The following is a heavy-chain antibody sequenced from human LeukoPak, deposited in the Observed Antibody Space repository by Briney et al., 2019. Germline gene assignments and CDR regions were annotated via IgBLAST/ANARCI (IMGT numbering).Heavy chain of an antibody. Sequence: GGSLRLSCAASGFTFSSYGMHWVRQAPGKGLEWVAVISYDGSNKYYADSVKGRFTISRDNSKNTLYLQMNSLRAEDTAVYYCARGRSSYGSQLWFIFDAFDIWGQGTMVTVSS. D-gene: IGHD5-18*01. CDR3: ARGRSSYGSQLWFIFDAFDI. CDR1: GFTFSSYG. CDR2: ISYDGSNK. J-gene: IGHJ3*02. V-gene: IGHV3-30*03.